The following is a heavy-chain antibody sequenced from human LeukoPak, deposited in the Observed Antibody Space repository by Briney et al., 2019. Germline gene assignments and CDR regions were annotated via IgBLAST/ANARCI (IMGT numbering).Heavy chain of an antibody. V-gene: IGHV3-7*01. Sequence: GGSLRLSCAASGFTFSSYWMSRVRQAPGKGLEWVANIKQDGSEKYYVDSVKGRFTISRDNAKNSLYLQMNSLRAEDTAVYYCAREIRGYSSSWSFDYWGQGTLVTVSS. J-gene: IGHJ4*02. D-gene: IGHD6-13*01. CDR1: GFTFSSYW. CDR3: AREIRGYSSSWSFDY. CDR2: IKQDGSEK.